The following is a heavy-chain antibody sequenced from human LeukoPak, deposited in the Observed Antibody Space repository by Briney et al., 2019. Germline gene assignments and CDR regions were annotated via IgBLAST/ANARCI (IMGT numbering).Heavy chain of an antibody. CDR3: ARGGLGSSWYIDYYYGMDV. Sequence: SETLSLTCAVYGGSFSGYYWSWIRQPPGKGLEWIGEINHSGSPNYHPSLKSRVTISVDTSKNQFSLKLSSVTAADTAVYYCARGGLGSSWYIDYYYGMDVWGQGTTVTVSS. V-gene: IGHV4-34*01. J-gene: IGHJ6*02. D-gene: IGHD6-13*01. CDR2: INHSGSP. CDR1: GGSFSGYY.